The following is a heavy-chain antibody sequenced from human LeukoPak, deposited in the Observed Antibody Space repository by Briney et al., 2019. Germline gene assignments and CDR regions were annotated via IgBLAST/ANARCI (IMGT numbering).Heavy chain of an antibody. Sequence: SETLSLTCTVSGGSISSYYWSWIRQPPGKGLEWIGYIYYSGSTNYNPSLKSRVTISVDTSKNQFSLKLSSVTAADTAVYYCARHPFATPFDYWGQGTLVTVSS. CDR2: IYYSGST. CDR3: ARHPFATPFDY. CDR1: GGSISSYY. J-gene: IGHJ4*02. D-gene: IGHD1-26*01. V-gene: IGHV4-59*08.